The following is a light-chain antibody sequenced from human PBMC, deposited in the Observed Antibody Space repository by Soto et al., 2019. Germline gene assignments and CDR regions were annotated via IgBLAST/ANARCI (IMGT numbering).Light chain of an antibody. CDR3: QQYYSYPRT. CDR1: QGISSY. V-gene: IGKV1-8*01. CDR2: AAS. J-gene: IGKJ1*01. Sequence: AIRMTQSPSSFSASTGDRVTITCRASQGISSYLAWYQQKPGKAPKLLIYAASTSQSGVPSRFSGSGSGTDFTLTISCLQSEYFATYYCQQYYSYPRTFGQGTKVEIK.